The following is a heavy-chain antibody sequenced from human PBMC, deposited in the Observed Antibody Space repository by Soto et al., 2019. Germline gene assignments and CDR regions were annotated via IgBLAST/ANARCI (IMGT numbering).Heavy chain of an antibody. CDR3: AKASDYDRTYYYYYYMDV. CDR1: GFSFNNFA. CDR2: ISGSGGST. J-gene: IGHJ6*03. V-gene: IGHV3-23*01. D-gene: IGHD5-12*01. Sequence: EVQLLESGGGLVQPGGSLRLSCAASGFSFNNFAMNWVRQAPGRGLEWVSTISGSGGSTYYADSVRGRFTISRDISKNTLYLQMNSLRAEDTALYYCAKASDYDRTYYYYYYMDVWGKGTTVTVSS.